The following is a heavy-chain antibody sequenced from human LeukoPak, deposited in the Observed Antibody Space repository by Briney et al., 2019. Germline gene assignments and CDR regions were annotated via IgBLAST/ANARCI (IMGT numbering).Heavy chain of an antibody. D-gene: IGHD3-22*01. CDR3: ARDGSNYYDSSGSGGFDY. CDR1: GYTFTGYY. V-gene: IGHV1-2*02. CDR2: INPDSGGT. Sequence: ASVKVSCKASGYTFTGYYMHWVQQAPGQGLEWMGWINPDSGGTNYAQKFQGRVTMTRDTSISTAYMELSSLRSEDTAVYYCARDGSNYYDSSGSGGFDYWGQGTLVTVSS. J-gene: IGHJ4*02.